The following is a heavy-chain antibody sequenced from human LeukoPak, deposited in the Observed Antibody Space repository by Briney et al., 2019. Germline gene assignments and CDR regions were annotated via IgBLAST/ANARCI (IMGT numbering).Heavy chain of an antibody. CDR3: ARVRYSSGWYDY. CDR1: GVTFSTYD. J-gene: IGHJ4*02. D-gene: IGHD6-19*01. V-gene: IGHV3-13*01. CDR2: IGSAGDT. Sequence: GGSLRLSCAASGVTFSTYDMHWVRQTTGKGLEWVSAIGSAGDTYYAGSVKGRFTISRQNAKNSLYLQMDSLRAGDTAVYYCARVRYSSGWYDYWGQGTLVTVSS.